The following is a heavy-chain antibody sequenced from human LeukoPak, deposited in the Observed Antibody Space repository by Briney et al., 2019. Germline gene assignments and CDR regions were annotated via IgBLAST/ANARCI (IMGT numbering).Heavy chain of an antibody. V-gene: IGHV3-30*18. CDR1: GFNFSSYG. CDR3: AKSDTPVGATDY. CDR2: ISYDGSNK. Sequence: GGSLRLSCAASGFNFSSYGMHWVRQAPGKGLEWVAVISYDGSNKYYADSVKGRFTISRDNSKNTLYLQMNSLRAEDTAVYYCAKSDTPVGATDYWGQGTLVTVSS. D-gene: IGHD1-26*01. J-gene: IGHJ4*02.